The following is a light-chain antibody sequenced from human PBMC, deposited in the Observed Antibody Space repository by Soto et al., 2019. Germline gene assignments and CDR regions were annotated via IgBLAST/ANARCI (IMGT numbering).Light chain of an antibody. V-gene: IGKV1-39*01. J-gene: IGKJ1*01. Sequence: DIHMTQSQSSVSASVVSPVTITCRASQNIDMYLNWYQQKPGKAPRVLISGASNLQSGVPSRFSGSGSGTDFTLTISSLQSEDFASYFCQHTFNSPPWTFGQGTKVDI. CDR2: GAS. CDR3: QHTFNSPPWT. CDR1: QNIDMY.